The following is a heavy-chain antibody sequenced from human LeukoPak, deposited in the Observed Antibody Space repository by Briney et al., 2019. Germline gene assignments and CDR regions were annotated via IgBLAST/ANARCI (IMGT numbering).Heavy chain of an antibody. D-gene: IGHD6-6*01. Sequence: ASVKVSCKASGYTFTSYDINWVRQATGQGLEWMGWMNPNSGNTGYAQKFQGRVTMTRNTSISTAYMELSSLRSEGTAVYYCARARIAAPLFDPWGQGTLVTVSS. CDR1: GYTFTSYD. CDR3: ARARIAAPLFDP. V-gene: IGHV1-8*01. CDR2: MNPNSGNT. J-gene: IGHJ5*02.